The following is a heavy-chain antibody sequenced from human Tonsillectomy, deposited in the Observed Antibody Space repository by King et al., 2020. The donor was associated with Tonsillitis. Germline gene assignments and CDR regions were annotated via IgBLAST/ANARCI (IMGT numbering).Heavy chain of an antibody. CDR1: GFTFSNYG. CDR2: IWFDGSNK. D-gene: IGHD5-24*01. Sequence: VQLVESGGGVVQPGRSLRVSCAASGFTFSNYGMHWVRQAPGKGLEWVAVIWFDGSNKYYADSVKGRFTISRDNSKNTLYLQMNSLRAEDTAVYYCARDCCFGRDGYNTPHAYWGQGTLVTVSS. V-gene: IGHV3-33*01. CDR3: ARDCCFGRDGYNTPHAY. J-gene: IGHJ4*02.